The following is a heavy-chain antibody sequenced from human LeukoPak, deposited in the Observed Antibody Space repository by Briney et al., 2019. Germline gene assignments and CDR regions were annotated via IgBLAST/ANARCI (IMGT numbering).Heavy chain of an antibody. Sequence: PGGSLRLSCAASGFTVGTKYMNWVRQAPGKGLEWVSIIYSGGTTYYEDSVKGRFTISRDASTNTLSFQMKSRIADDNAVYYCSRVGDHFHWNLDLWGRGTLVTVSS. V-gene: IGHV3-53*01. J-gene: IGHJ2*01. CDR3: SRVGDHFHWNLDL. D-gene: IGHD5-24*01. CDR2: IYSGGTT. CDR1: GFTVGTKY.